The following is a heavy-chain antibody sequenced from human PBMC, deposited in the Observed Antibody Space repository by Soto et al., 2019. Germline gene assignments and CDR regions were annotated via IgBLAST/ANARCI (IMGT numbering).Heavy chain of an antibody. Sequence: VQLVQSGAEVKKPGASVKVSCKASGYTFSSYAMNWVRQAPGRGLEWVSTISYDGGNTYYPHSVKGRFTISRDNSKNTLYLQMNSLRAEDAAVYYCAKGGIGWFDPWGQGTLVTVSS. D-gene: IGHD2-21*01. CDR3: AKGGIGWFDP. CDR2: ISYDGGNT. J-gene: IGHJ5*02. V-gene: IGHV3-23*04. CDR1: GYTFSSYA.